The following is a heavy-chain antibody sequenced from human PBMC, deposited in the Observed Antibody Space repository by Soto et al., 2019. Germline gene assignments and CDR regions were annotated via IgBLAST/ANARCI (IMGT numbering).Heavy chain of an antibody. CDR1: GYTFTSYG. CDR2: ISAYNGNT. J-gene: IGHJ4*02. Sequence: GTPVKVSSKSSGYTFTSYGISWVRQAPGQGLEWMGWISAYNGNTNYAQKLQGRVTMTTDTSTSTAYMELRSLRSDDTAVYYCARGALYGGNFDYWGQGTLVTVSS. V-gene: IGHV1-18*01. D-gene: IGHD2-15*01. CDR3: ARGALYGGNFDY.